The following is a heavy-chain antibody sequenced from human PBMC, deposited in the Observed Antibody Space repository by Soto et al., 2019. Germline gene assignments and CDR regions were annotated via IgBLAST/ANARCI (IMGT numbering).Heavy chain of an antibody. CDR3: ATRPLLPGAP. Sequence: EVQLVESGGGLIQSGGSLRLSCAASGFTFSSIDMNWVRQAPGKGLEWVSLIYSSGSTSYADSVKGRFTISRDNSKNTLYLQMSSLRAEDTAVYYSATRPLLPGAPWGQGTMVTVSS. CDR2: IYSSGST. CDR1: GFTFSSID. D-gene: IGHD3-22*01. V-gene: IGHV3-53*01. J-gene: IGHJ3*01.